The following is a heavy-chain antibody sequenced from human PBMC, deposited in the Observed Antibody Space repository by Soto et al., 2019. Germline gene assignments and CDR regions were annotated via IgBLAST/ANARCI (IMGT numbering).Heavy chain of an antibody. V-gene: IGHV3-74*01. CDR1: GFTFSMYW. Sequence: GGSLRLSCVVSGFTFSMYWMHWVRQVPGQSPFWVSRISDDGTTTNYADSVRGRFTISRDNSKNTLYLQMNNLKPDGEQWLVPHLDNWGQGTLVTVSS. CDR3: HLDN. CDR2: ISDDGTTT. J-gene: IGHJ4*02. D-gene: IGHD6-19*01.